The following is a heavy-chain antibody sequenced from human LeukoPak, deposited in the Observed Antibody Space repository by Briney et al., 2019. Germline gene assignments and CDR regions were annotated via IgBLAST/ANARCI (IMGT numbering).Heavy chain of an antibody. Sequence: GSVKVSCKASGYTFSSYGISWVRQAPGQGLEGMGWISAYNGNTNYAQKLQGRVTMTTDTSTSTAYMELRSLRSDDTAVYYCARDDGIRDGYNSGIDYWGQGTLVTVSS. D-gene: IGHD5-24*01. V-gene: IGHV1-18*01. J-gene: IGHJ4*02. CDR1: GYTFSSYG. CDR2: ISAYNGNT. CDR3: ARDDGIRDGYNSGIDY.